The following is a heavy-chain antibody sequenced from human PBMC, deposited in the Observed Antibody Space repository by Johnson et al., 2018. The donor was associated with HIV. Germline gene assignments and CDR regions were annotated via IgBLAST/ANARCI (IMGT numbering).Heavy chain of an antibody. CDR2: IKQDGRGT. Sequence: MQLVESGGGVVRPGGSLRLSCAASGFTFSDYYMSWVRQAPGKGLEWVAHIKQDGRGTFYVDSVKGRFTVSRDNDKNSLYLQMNSLRAEDTALYYCAKDTTFSSSHAFDIWGQGTMVTVSS. J-gene: IGHJ3*02. D-gene: IGHD6-6*01. V-gene: IGHV3-7*05. CDR3: AKDTTFSSSHAFDI. CDR1: GFTFSDYY.